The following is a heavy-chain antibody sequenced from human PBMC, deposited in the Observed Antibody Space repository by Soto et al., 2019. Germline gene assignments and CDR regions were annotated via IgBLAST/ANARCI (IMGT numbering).Heavy chain of an antibody. D-gene: IGHD4-17*01. CDR3: ARSYGDYIWRWFDP. CDR1: GFTVSSNY. Sequence: EVQLVESGGGLVQPGGSLRLSCAASGFTVSSNYMSWVRQAPGKGLEWVSILYSAGYSYYSDSVNGRFTVSRDNSNNTLYLEMNHLRAEDSGVYYCARSYGDYIWRWFDPWGQGTLVTVSS. CDR2: LYSAGYS. V-gene: IGHV3-66*01. J-gene: IGHJ5*02.